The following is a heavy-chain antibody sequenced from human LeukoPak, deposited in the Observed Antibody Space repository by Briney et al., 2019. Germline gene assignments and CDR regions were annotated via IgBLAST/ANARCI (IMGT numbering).Heavy chain of an antibody. D-gene: IGHD1-26*01. Sequence: SETLSLTCTVSGGSISSYYWSWIRQPPGKGLEWIGYIYYSGSTNYNPPLKSRVTISIDKSKNQSSLKLSSITAADTAVYYCASLYRGWYFDLWGRGTLVTVSS. CDR1: GGSISSYY. V-gene: IGHV4-59*08. CDR3: ASLYRGWYFDL. J-gene: IGHJ2*01. CDR2: IYYSGST.